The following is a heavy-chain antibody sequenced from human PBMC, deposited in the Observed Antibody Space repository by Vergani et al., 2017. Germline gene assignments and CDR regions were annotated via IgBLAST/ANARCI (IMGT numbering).Heavy chain of an antibody. CDR2: IYSTGST. V-gene: IGHV4-59*13. Sequence: QVQLEESGPGLVKPSETLSLTCTVSGGSFNTYYWSWIRQSPGKGLEWIGYIYSTGSTNYNPSLNSRVTMSVDTSKNQFSLKLRSVTAADTAVYFCARVRYRDGASTGYRLEGMDIWGQGTTVTISS. D-gene: IGHD3-9*01. CDR3: ARVRYRDGASTGYRLEGMDI. CDR1: GGSFNTYY. J-gene: IGHJ6*02.